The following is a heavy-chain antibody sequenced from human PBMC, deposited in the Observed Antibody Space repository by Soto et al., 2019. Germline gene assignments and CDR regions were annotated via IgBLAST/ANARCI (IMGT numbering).Heavy chain of an antibody. CDR1: GLPFSSPE. CDR3: ARRGSR. Sequence: VQLVESGGGLVQPGGSLGLSCAASGLPFSSPEMYWVRQAPGKGLEWISYIHPGGQTIFYAESVKGRFTISRDNAKHSVYLQMNSLRAEDTAVYYCARRGSRWGRGTKVTVSS. V-gene: IGHV3-48*03. D-gene: IGHD2-15*01. CDR2: IHPGGQTI. J-gene: IGHJ3*01.